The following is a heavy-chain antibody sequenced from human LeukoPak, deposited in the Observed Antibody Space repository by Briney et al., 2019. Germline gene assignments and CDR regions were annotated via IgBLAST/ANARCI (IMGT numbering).Heavy chain of an antibody. Sequence: PSETLSLTCTVSGGSISSSSYYWGWIRQPPGKGLEWIGSIYHSGSTYYNPSLKSRVTISVDTSKNQFSLKLSSVTAADTAVYYCARDYMGGSYYGSDYWGQGTLVTVSS. CDR3: ARDYMGGSYYGSDY. CDR2: IYHSGST. D-gene: IGHD1-26*01. J-gene: IGHJ4*02. V-gene: IGHV4-39*07. CDR1: GGSISSSSYY.